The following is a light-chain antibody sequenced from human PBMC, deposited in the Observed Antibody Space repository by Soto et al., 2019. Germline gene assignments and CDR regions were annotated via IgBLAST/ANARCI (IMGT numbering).Light chain of an antibody. CDR1: SSDISIYNY. CDR2: EVS. Sequence: QSALTQPASVSGSPGQSITISCTGTSSDISIYNYVSWYQQHPGKAPKLIIYEVSNRPSGISNRFSGAKSGNTASLTISGLQVEDEADYYCCSYTSSTNYVFGAVTKLTVL. V-gene: IGLV2-14*01. J-gene: IGLJ1*01. CDR3: CSYTSSTNYV.